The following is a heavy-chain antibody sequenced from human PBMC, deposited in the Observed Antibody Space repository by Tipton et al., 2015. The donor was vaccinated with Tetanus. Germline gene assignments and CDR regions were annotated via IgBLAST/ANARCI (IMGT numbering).Heavy chain of an antibody. CDR2: INPYNGHT. V-gene: IGHV1-18*01. Sequence: QSGAEVKEPGASVKVSCKASGYTSITYAISWVRQAPGQGLEWMGWINPYNGHTNYEQKFQGRVSMTTDTSTTTAYTALRSLRTDDTAVYFCARDLRGGGNSDYWGQGTLVTVSS. D-gene: IGHD4-23*01. CDR1: GYTSITYA. CDR3: ARDLRGGGNSDY. J-gene: IGHJ4*02.